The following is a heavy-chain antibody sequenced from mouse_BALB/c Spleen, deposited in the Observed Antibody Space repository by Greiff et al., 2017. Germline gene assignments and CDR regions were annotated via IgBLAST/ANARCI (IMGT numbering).Heavy chain of an antibody. CDR1: GFNIKDTY. CDR3: ARSTTVVASYAMDY. V-gene: IGHV14-3*02. Sequence: EVQLQESGAELVKPGASVKLSCTASGFNIKDTYMHWVKQRPEQGLEWIGRIDPANGNTKYDPKFQGKATITADTSSNTAYLQLSSLTSEDTAVYYCARSTTVVASYAMDYWGQGTSVTVSS. D-gene: IGHD1-1*01. CDR2: IDPANGNT. J-gene: IGHJ4*01.